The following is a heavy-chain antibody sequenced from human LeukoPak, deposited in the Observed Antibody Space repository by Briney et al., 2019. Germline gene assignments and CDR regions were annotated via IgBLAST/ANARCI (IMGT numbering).Heavy chain of an antibody. J-gene: IGHJ4*02. CDR1: GFTFSNFG. Sequence: GGSLRLSCAASGFTFSNFGMHWVRQAPGKGLEWVAVISHDGGNKYYADSVKGRFTISRDNSKNTLFLQMNSLRGEDTAVYYCAKDSRTYCGGDCYSFDYWGQGALATVSS. D-gene: IGHD2-21*02. CDR3: AKDSRTYCGGDCYSFDY. V-gene: IGHV3-30*18. CDR2: ISHDGGNK.